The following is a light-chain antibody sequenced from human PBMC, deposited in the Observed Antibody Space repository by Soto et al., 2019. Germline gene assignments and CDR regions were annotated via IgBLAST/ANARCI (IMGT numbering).Light chain of an antibody. Sequence: EIVLTQSPATLYLSPGERATLSCRASQSVGRTLAWFQQKPGQAPRLLIYDASNRATGIPARFTGSGSGTDFTLTIRSLEPEDFAIYYCQQRDSWPLTFGGGTKVDIK. CDR1: QSVGRT. CDR3: QQRDSWPLT. J-gene: IGKJ4*01. V-gene: IGKV3-11*01. CDR2: DAS.